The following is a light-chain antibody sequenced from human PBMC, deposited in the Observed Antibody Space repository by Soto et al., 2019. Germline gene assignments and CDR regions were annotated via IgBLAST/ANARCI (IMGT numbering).Light chain of an antibody. CDR2: DVT. CDR1: NSDVGGYNY. Sequence: QSALTQPRSVSGSPGQSVTIFCTGTNSDVGGYNYVSWYQQHPGKDPKVMIYDVTKRPSGVPDRFSGSKSGNTASLTISGLQVEDEADYYCCSYAGGPYVLGTGTKLTVL. V-gene: IGLV2-11*01. CDR3: CSYAGGPYV. J-gene: IGLJ1*01.